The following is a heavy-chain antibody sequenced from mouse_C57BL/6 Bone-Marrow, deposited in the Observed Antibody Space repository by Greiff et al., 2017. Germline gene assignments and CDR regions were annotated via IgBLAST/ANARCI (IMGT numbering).Heavy chain of an antibody. CDR1: GYTFTSYW. J-gene: IGHJ2*01. CDR3: ARSGPLGRSCDY. D-gene: IGHD4-1*01. V-gene: IGHV1-55*01. CDR2: IYPTSGST. Sequence: QVQLQQPGAELVKPGASVKMSCKASGYTFTSYWITWVKQRPGQGLEWIGDIYPTSGSTNYNEKFKSKAILTVDTSSNTAYMQLSSLTSEDSAVFYCARSGPLGRSCDYWGQGTTLTVSS.